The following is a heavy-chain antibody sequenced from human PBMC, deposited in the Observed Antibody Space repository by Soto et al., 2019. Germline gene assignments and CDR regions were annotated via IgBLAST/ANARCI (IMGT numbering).Heavy chain of an antibody. V-gene: IGHV1-2*04. D-gene: IGHD5-12*01. Sequence: ASVKVSCKASGYTFTDYYMHWVRQAPGQGLEWMGWINPHSGGTKYAQKFQGWVTMTRDTSTSTAYMELSRLRFNDTAVYYCARGQGMVATPWHVLVAHNDEANDAFDIWGQGTLVTVSS. CDR3: ARGQGMVATPWHVLVAHNDEANDAFDI. J-gene: IGHJ3*02. CDR1: GYTFTDYY. CDR2: INPHSGGT.